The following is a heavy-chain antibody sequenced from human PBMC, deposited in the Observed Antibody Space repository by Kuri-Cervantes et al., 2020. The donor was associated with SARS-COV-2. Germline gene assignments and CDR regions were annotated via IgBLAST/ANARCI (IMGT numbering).Heavy chain of an antibody. J-gene: IGHJ6*02. CDR1: GFTFGSYA. CDR3: ARDWNPLVVVPSAMWQYYYYYGMDV. V-gene: IGHV3-30-3*01. D-gene: IGHD2-2*01. Sequence: GGTLRLSCAASGFTFGSYALHWVRQAPGTGLERVAVRSFDGSKKYYADSVKGRFTISRDNSKNTLYLQMNSLRAEDTAVYYCARDWNPLVVVPSAMWQYYYYYGMDVWGQGTTVTVSS. CDR2: RSFDGSKK.